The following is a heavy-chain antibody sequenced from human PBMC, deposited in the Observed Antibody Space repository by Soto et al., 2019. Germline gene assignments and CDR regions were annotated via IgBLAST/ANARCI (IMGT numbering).Heavy chain of an antibody. CDR1: GCTFSSYT. J-gene: IGHJ2*01. D-gene: IGHD5-12*01. Sequence: QVQLVQSGAEVKKPGSSVTVSCKASGCTFSSYTISWVRQAPGQGLEWMGGIIPIFGTANYAQKFQGRVTISEDHSTSTAYMESSSLRSEETAVYYCARGNHRWLQLWYFDLWGRGTLVTVSS. V-gene: IGHV1-69*12. CDR3: ARGNHRWLQLWYFDL. CDR2: IIPIFGTA.